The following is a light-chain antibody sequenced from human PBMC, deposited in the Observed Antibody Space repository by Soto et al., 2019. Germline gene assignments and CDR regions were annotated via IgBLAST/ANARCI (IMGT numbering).Light chain of an antibody. J-gene: IGLJ2*01. Sequence: QSAMTQPASVSGSPVQSRTISCTGTSSDIGSYNLVSWYQHHPGKAPKLLICEGTERPSGVSHRFSGSKSGNTASLTISGLKAEEEAHYYCCSYAGRSTYVVFGGGTKLTV. V-gene: IGLV2-23*01. CDR3: CSYAGRSTYVV. CDR2: EGT. CDR1: SSDIGSYNL.